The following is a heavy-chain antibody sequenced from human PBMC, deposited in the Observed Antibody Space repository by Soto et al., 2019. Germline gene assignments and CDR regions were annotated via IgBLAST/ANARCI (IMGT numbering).Heavy chain of an antibody. Sequence: SETLSVTCTVAGGSISSCCWSGIRQPAGKGLEWIGRIYTSGSTNYNPSLKSRVTMSVDTSKNQFSLKLSSVTAADTAVYYCARGSTSYYYDSSGSLDYWGQGTLVTVS. CDR3: ARGSTSYYYDSSGSLDY. V-gene: IGHV4-4*07. J-gene: IGHJ4*02. D-gene: IGHD3-22*01. CDR1: GGSISSCC. CDR2: IYTSGST.